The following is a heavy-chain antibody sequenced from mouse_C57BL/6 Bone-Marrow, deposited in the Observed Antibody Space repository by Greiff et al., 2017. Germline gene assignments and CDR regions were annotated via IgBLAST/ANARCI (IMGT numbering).Heavy chain of an antibody. CDR1: GYTFTSYW. CDR3: ARGGGYWYFDV. V-gene: IGHV1-61*01. CDR2: IYPSDSAT. J-gene: IGHJ1*03. Sequence: QVQLQQPGAELVRPGSSVKLSCKASGYTFTSYWMDWVKQRPGQGLEWIGNIYPSDSATHYNQKFKDKATLTVDKSSSTAYMQLSSLTSEDSAVYYCARGGGYWYFDVWGTGTTVTVSS.